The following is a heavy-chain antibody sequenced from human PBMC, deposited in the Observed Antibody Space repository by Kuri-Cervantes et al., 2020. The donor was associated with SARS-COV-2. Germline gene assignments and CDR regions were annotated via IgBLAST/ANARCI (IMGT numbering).Heavy chain of an antibody. J-gene: IGHJ4*02. CDR2: ISYDGTKK. CDR3: ARDLFFFGDGFNGFDY. D-gene: IGHD5-24*01. CDR1: GFTVSRNY. V-gene: IGHV3-30-3*01. Sequence: GESLKISCAVSGFTVSRNYMSWVRQAPGKGLEWVAIISYDGTKKYYADSVKGRFTISRDNSKNTLYLQMNSLRADDTALYYCARDLFFFGDGFNGFDYWGQGTLVTVSS.